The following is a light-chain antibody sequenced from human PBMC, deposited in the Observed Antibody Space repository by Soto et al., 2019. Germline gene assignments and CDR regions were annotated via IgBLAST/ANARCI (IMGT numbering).Light chain of an antibody. CDR2: GAS. CDR3: QQYGSSPLT. J-gene: IGKJ1*01. CDR1: QSVSSGN. Sequence: TMLTQSPDTLSLSPGERATLSCRASQSVSSGNLAWYQQKPGQAPRLLIYGASSRATGIPDRFSGSGSGTVFTLTISRLEPDDFAVYYCQQYGSSPLTFGQRTKVDIK. V-gene: IGKV3-20*01.